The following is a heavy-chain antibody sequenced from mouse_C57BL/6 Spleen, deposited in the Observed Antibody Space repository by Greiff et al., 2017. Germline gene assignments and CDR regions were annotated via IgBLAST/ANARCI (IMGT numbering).Heavy chain of an antibody. J-gene: IGHJ3*01. Sequence: QVQLQQPGAELVRPGTSVKLSCKASGYTFTSYWMHWVKQRPGQGLEWIGVIDPSDSYTNYNQKFKGKATLTVDTSSSTAYMQLSSLTSEDSAVYYCARGYGSSYAWFAYWGQGTLVTVSA. CDR3: ARGYGSSYAWFAY. CDR2: IDPSDSYT. V-gene: IGHV1-59*01. D-gene: IGHD1-1*01. CDR1: GYTFTSYW.